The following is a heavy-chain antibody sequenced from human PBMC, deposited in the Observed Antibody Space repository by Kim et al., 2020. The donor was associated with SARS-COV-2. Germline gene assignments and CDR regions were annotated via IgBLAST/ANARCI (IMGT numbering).Heavy chain of an antibody. CDR1: GGTFSSYA. CDR2: IIPILGIA. V-gene: IGHV1-69*04. Sequence: SVKVSCKASGGTFSSYAISWVRQAPGQGLEWMGRIIPILGIANYAQKFQGRVTITADKSTSTAYMELSSLRSEDTAVYYCARHGVLAAAGDWFDPWGQGTLVTVSS. J-gene: IGHJ5*02. D-gene: IGHD6-13*01. CDR3: ARHGVLAAAGDWFDP.